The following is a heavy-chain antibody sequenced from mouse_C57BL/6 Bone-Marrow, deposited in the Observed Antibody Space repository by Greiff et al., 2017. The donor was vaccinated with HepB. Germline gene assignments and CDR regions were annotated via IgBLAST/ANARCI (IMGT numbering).Heavy chain of an antibody. CDR1: GFTFSDYY. Sequence: DVKLVESEGGLVQPGSSMKLSCTASGFTFSDYYMAWVRQVPEKGLEWVANINYDGSSTYYLDSLKSRFIISRDNAKNILYLHMSSLKSEDTATYYCARDAGLDYFDYWGQGTTLTVSS. CDR3: ARDAGLDYFDY. V-gene: IGHV5-16*01. J-gene: IGHJ2*01. D-gene: IGHD2-2*01. CDR2: INYDGSST.